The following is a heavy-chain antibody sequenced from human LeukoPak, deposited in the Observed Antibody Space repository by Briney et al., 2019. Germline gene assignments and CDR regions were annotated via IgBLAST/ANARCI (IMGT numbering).Heavy chain of an antibody. J-gene: IGHJ6*02. Sequence: GGSLRLSCAASGFTFSSYAMHWVRQAPGKGLEYVSAISSNGGSTYYANSVKGRFTISRDNSKNTLYLQMGSLRAEDTAVYYCATEVTSITMVRAPYGMDVWGQGTTVTVSS. CDR3: ATEVTSITMVRAPYGMDV. CDR2: ISSNGGST. D-gene: IGHD3-10*01. CDR1: GFTFSSYA. V-gene: IGHV3-64*01.